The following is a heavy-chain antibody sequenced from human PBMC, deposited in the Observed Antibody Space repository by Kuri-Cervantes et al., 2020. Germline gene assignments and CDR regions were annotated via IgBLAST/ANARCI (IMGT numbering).Heavy chain of an antibody. V-gene: IGHV3-30*03. Sequence: GGSRRPSCAASGFTFSSYGIHWVRQAPGKGLEWVAVISYDGSNKYYADSVKGRFTISRDNSKNTLYLQMNSLRAEDTAVYYCARTYYSDSSGYYWGQGTLVTVSS. CDR3: ARTYYSDSSGYY. D-gene: IGHD3-22*01. CDR2: ISYDGSNK. J-gene: IGHJ4*02. CDR1: GFTFSSYG.